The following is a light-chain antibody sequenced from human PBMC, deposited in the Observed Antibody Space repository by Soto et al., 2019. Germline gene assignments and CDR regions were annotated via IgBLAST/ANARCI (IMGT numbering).Light chain of an antibody. Sequence: QAVVTQPSALSASPGASASLTCSFRSDISVGSPWIYWYRQKPGSPPQYLLRYKSDSDKHQASGVPSRFSGSKDASANAGILLISGLQSEDEADYYCVIWYGPTVVFGGGTKVTVL. CDR2: YKSDSDK. J-gene: IGLJ2*01. V-gene: IGLV5-45*02. CDR3: VIWYGPTVV. CDR1: SDISVGSPW.